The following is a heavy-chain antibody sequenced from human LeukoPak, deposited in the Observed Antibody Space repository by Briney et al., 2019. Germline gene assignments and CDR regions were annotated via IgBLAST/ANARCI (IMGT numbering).Heavy chain of an antibody. J-gene: IGHJ4*02. CDR2: IYSGGDT. CDR1: GFTVSSNY. V-gene: IGHV3-53*01. CDR3: ARATRYGAAY. D-gene: IGHD4-17*01. Sequence: PGGSLRLSCAASGFTVSSNYMTWVRQAPGKGLEWVSVIYSGGDTYYADSVKGRFTISRDNFKNMFYLQMNSLRVDDTAVYYCARATRYGAAYWGQGTLVTVSS.